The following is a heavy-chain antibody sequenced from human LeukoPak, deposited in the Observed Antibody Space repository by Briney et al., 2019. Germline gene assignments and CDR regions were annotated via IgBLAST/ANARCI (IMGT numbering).Heavy chain of an antibody. CDR1: GFTFSSYG. Sequence: PGRSLRLSCAASGFTFSSYGMHWVRQAPGKGLEWVAVIWYDGSNKYYADSVKGRFTISRDNSKNTLYLQMNSLRGEDTAVYYCARDLGTTNYYFDYWGQGTPVTVSS. CDR3: ARDLGTTNYYFDY. J-gene: IGHJ4*02. CDR2: IWYDGSNK. D-gene: IGHD1-26*01. V-gene: IGHV3-33*01.